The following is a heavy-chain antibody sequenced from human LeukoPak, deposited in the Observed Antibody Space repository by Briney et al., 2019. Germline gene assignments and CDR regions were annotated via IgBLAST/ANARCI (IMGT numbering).Heavy chain of an antibody. CDR3: AREGLLRSYDY. D-gene: IGHD1-26*01. Sequence: PGGSLRLSCAASGFIFSSYWMSWVRQAPGKGLEWVANIKQDGSEKYYVDSVKGRFTISRDNAKNSLYLQMNSLRAEDTAVYYCAREGLLRSYDYWGQGALVTVSS. V-gene: IGHV3-7*01. CDR2: IKQDGSEK. CDR1: GFIFSSYW. J-gene: IGHJ4*02.